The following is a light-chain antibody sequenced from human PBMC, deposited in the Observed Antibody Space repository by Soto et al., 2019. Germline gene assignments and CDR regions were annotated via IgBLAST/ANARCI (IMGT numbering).Light chain of an antibody. V-gene: IGLV1-40*01. Sequence: QSVLTPPPSVSGAPGQRVTISCTGSRSNIGAGYDVHWYQPLPGTAPKLLIYGNSNRPSGVPDRFSGSKSGTSASLAITGLQAEDEADYYCQSYDSSLSGWVFGGGTKLTVL. CDR3: QSYDSSLSGWV. CDR2: GNS. J-gene: IGLJ3*02. CDR1: RSNIGAGYD.